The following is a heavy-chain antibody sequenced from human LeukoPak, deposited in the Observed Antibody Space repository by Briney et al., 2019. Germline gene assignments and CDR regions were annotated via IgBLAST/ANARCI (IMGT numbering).Heavy chain of an antibody. CDR3: AKFGRYDSSGSNYYYYGMDV. CDR2: IIPIFGTA. V-gene: IGHV1-69*13. J-gene: IGHJ6*02. Sequence: SVKVSCKASGGTFSSYAISWVRQAPGQGLEWMGGIIPIFGTANYAQKFQGRVTIIADESTSTAYMELSSLRSEDTAVYYCAKFGRYDSSGSNYYYYGMDVWGQGTTVTVSS. D-gene: IGHD3-22*01. CDR1: GGTFSSYA.